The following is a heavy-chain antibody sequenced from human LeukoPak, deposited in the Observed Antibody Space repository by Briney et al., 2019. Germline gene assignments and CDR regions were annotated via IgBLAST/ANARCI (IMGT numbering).Heavy chain of an antibody. Sequence: GGSLRLSCAASGFPFSSYSMTWVRQVPGKGLEWVANIKPDGTTKFYVDSVKGRFTISRDNALNSLYLQMNSLRAEDTATYYCARSIPYGTTWYGRSDYWGQGTLVTVSS. V-gene: IGHV3-7*03. CDR1: GFPFSSYS. D-gene: IGHD6-13*01. J-gene: IGHJ4*02. CDR2: IKPDGTTK. CDR3: ARSIPYGTTWYGRSDY.